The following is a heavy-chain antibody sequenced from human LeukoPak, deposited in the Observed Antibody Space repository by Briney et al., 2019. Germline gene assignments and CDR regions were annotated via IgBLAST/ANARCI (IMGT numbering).Heavy chain of an antibody. CDR1: GGSLSSGGYY. CDR3: ARGRIDFWSGYYLGSGY. Sequence: SQTLSLTCTVSGGSLSSGGYYWRWLRQHPGTGLEWLGYIYYSGSTYYNPSLKSRVTISVDTSKNQFSLKLSSVTAADTAVYYCARGRIDFWSGYYLGSGYWGRGTLVTVSS. D-gene: IGHD3-3*01. V-gene: IGHV4-31*03. J-gene: IGHJ4*02. CDR2: IYYSGST.